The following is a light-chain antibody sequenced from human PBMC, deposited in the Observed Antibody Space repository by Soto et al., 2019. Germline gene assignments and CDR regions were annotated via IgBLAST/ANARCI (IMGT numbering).Light chain of an antibody. Sequence: QSALTQPPSASGSPGQSVTISCTGTSSDVGAYKYVSWYQQYPGKAPKLMIYEVTKRPSGVPDRFSGSKSGNTPSPTVSGLQAEDEADYYCTSYVGNDIWVFGGGTKLTV. V-gene: IGLV2-8*01. CDR1: SSDVGAYKY. J-gene: IGLJ3*02. CDR2: EVT. CDR3: TSYVGNDIWV.